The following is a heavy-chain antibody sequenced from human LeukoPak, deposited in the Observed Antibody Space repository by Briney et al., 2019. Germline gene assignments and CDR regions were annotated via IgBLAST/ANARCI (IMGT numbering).Heavy chain of an antibody. V-gene: IGHV3-7*01. CDR1: GFTFCHYW. D-gene: IGHD7-27*01. Sequence: QPGESLRLSCAASGFTFCHYWMAWVRQAPGKGLEWVAIIRPDANDGSYVDSVKGRFTISRDNAKNSLYLQLNSLRAEDTAVYFCARADWGSIDYWGQGALVTVSS. CDR2: IRPDANDG. CDR3: ARADWGSIDY. J-gene: IGHJ4*02.